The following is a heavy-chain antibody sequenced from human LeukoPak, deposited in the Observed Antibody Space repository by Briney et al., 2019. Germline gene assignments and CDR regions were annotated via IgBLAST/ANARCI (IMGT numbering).Heavy chain of an antibody. CDR3: AKSTAMVTSFDY. D-gene: IGHD5-18*01. CDR1: GFTFSSYA. Sequence: GASLRLSCAASGFTFSSYAMSWVRQAPEKGLEWVSAISGSGGSTYYADSVKGRFTISRDNSKNTLYLQMNSLRAEDTAVYYCAKSTAMVTSFDYWGQGTLVTVSS. CDR2: ISGSGGST. V-gene: IGHV3-23*01. J-gene: IGHJ4*02.